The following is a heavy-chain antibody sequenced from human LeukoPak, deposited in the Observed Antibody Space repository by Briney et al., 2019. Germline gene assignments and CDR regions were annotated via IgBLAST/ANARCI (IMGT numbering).Heavy chain of an antibody. D-gene: IGHD2-2*01. J-gene: IGHJ4*02. CDR3: ARDLPATPHENDY. CDR2: INQDGSEK. V-gene: IGHV3-7*01. Sequence: GGSLRLSCAASGFTFSSYWMSWVRQAPGKGLEWVANINQDGSEKNYVASVKGRFTISRDNAKNSLYLQMDSLRAEYTAVYYCARDLPATPHENDYWGQGTLVTVSS. CDR1: GFTFSSYW.